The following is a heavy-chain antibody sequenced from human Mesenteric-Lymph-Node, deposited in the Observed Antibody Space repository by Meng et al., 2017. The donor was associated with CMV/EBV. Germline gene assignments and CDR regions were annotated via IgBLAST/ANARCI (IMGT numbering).Heavy chain of an antibody. CDR3: ARDHRRATTADGFDV. D-gene: IGHD1-14*01. CDR1: GFIFNDYY. J-gene: IGHJ3*01. CDR2: ISRTGSTT. V-gene: IGHV3-11*04. Sequence: SGFIFNDYYMSWIRQAPGKGLEWLSYISRTGSTTDYADSVRGRFTISRDNAKNSVYLQMNSLRAEDTAIYYCARDHRRATTADGFDVWGQGTMVTVSS.